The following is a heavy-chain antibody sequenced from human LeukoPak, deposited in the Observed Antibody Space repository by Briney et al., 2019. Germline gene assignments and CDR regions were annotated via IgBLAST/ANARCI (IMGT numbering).Heavy chain of an antibody. CDR2: ISGGGGST. Sequence: GGSLRLSYAASGFTFSSYAMSWVRQAPGKGLEWVSAISGGGGSTYYADSVKGRFRISRDNSKNTLYLQIISLRAEDTAIYYCARPFHFGGGPFHIWGQGTMVTVSS. CDR1: GFTFSSYA. J-gene: IGHJ3*02. CDR3: ARPFHFGGGPFHI. V-gene: IGHV3-23*01. D-gene: IGHD3-10*01.